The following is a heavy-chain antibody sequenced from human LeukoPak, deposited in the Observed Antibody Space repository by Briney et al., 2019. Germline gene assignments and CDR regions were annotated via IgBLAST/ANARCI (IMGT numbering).Heavy chain of an antibody. J-gene: IGHJ4*02. CDR2: ISSSGSTI. CDR1: GFTFSDYY. Sequence: PGGSLRLSCAASGFTFSDYYMSWIRQAPGKGLEWVSYISSSGSTIYYADSVKGRFTISRDNAKNSLYLQMNSLRAEDTAVYYCASAKYYDFWSGYEYYFDYWAREPWSPSPQ. V-gene: IGHV3-11*04. CDR3: ASAKYYDFWSGYEYYFDY. D-gene: IGHD3-3*01.